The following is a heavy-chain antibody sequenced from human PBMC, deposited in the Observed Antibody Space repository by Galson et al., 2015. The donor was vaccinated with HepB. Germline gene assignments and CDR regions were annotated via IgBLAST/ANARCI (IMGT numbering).Heavy chain of an antibody. CDR3: QAVITGTTFDY. CDR2: ISYDGSDK. Sequence: SLRLSCAASGFTFRNHGMHWVRQAPGKGLEWVTFISYDGSDKYYADSVKGRFTISRDNSKNTLYLQMNSLRAEDSAVYYCQAVITGTTFDYWGQGTLVAVSS. V-gene: IGHV3-30*03. D-gene: IGHD1-7*01. J-gene: IGHJ4*02. CDR1: GFTFRNHG.